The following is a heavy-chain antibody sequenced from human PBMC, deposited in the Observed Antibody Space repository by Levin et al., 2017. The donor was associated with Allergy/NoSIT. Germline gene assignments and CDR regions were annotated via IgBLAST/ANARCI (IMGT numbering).Heavy chain of an antibody. CDR1: GFTFSSYS. CDR2: ISSSSSYI. J-gene: IGHJ6*02. Sequence: GESLKISCAASGFTFSSYSMNWVRQAPGKGLEWVSSISSSSSYIYYADSVKGRFTISRDNAKNSLYLQMNSLRAEDTAVYYCARDVARHGYYYYGMDVWGQGTTVTVSS. CDR3: ARDVARHGYYYYGMDV. V-gene: IGHV3-21*01. D-gene: IGHD6-6*01.